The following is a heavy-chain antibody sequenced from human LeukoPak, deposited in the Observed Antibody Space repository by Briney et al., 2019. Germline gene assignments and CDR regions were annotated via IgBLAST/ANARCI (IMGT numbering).Heavy chain of an antibody. V-gene: IGHV1-8*01. Sequence: ASVKVSCKASGYTFTSYDINWVRQATGQGLEWMGWMNPNSGNTGYAQKFQGRVTMTRNTSICTAYMELSSLRSEDTAVYYCARISSSWYDYYYGMDVWGQGTTVTVSS. D-gene: IGHD6-13*01. CDR3: ARISSSWYDYYYGMDV. CDR1: GYTFTSYD. J-gene: IGHJ6*02. CDR2: MNPNSGNT.